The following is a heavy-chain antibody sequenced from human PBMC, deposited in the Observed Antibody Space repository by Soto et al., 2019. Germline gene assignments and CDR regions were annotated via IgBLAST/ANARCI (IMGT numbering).Heavy chain of an antibody. CDR2: IYPGDSDT. V-gene: IGHV5-51*01. D-gene: IGHD6-6*01. J-gene: IGHJ5*02. Sequence: HGESLKISCKGSGYSFTSYWIGWVRQMPGKGLEWMGIIYPGDSDTRYSPSFQGQVTISADKSISTAYLQWSSLKASDTALYYCARLSSLAEANWFDPWGQGTLVTVSS. CDR1: GYSFTSYW. CDR3: ARLSSLAEANWFDP.